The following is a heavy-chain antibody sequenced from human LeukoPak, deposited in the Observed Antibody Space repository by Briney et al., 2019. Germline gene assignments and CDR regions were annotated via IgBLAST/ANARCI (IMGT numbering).Heavy chain of an antibody. J-gene: IGHJ4*02. CDR3: ARHWGPKTSMTYDY. Sequence: KPGESLKISCKGSGFYFPGYWIAWVRQMPGKGLEWMGIIYPSDSATTYSPSLQGQVTISADKSITTAYLQWSSLKASDTAMYFCARHWGPKTSMTYDYWGQGTLVTVSS. CDR2: IYPSDSAT. V-gene: IGHV5-51*01. CDR1: GFYFPGYW. D-gene: IGHD3-16*01.